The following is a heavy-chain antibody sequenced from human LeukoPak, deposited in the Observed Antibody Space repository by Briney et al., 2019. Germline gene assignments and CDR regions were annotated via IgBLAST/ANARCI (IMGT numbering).Heavy chain of an antibody. V-gene: IGHV4-39*01. J-gene: IGHJ4*02. D-gene: IGHD3/OR15-3a*01. Sequence: PSGTLSLTCAVSGGSISSSNWWSWIRQPPGKGLEWIGSIYYSGSIYYNPSLKSRVTISVDTSKNQFSLKLSSVTAADTAVYYCARLRTGAHFDYWGQGTLVTVSS. CDR2: IYYSGSI. CDR1: GGSISSSNW. CDR3: ARLRTGAHFDY.